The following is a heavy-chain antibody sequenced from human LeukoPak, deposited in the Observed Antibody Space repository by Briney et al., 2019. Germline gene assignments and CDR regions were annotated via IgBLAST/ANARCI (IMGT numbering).Heavy chain of an antibody. Sequence: SETLSLTCAVYGGSFSGYYWSWIRQPPGKGLEWIGEINHSGSTNYNPSLKSRVTISVDTSKNQFSLKLSSVTAADTAVYYCARTAVGLGWNHKYYYGMDVWGQGTTVTVSS. V-gene: IGHV4-34*01. CDR3: ARTAVGLGWNHKYYYGMDV. CDR2: INHSGST. D-gene: IGHD1-14*01. CDR1: GGSFSGYY. J-gene: IGHJ6*02.